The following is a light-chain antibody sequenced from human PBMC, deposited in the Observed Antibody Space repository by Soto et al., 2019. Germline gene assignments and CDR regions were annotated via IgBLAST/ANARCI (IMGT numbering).Light chain of an antibody. CDR2: ATS. Sequence: DIQMTQSPTSLYASVGETVTITCRAGQNIRSYLNWYQQIPGKAPSLLIYATSIPQTGVPSRFSGSGTGTDFTLTINGLQREDFATYFCQQGYTTRWTFGQGTKVEIK. CDR3: QQGYTTRWT. J-gene: IGKJ1*01. CDR1: QNIRSY. V-gene: IGKV1-39*01.